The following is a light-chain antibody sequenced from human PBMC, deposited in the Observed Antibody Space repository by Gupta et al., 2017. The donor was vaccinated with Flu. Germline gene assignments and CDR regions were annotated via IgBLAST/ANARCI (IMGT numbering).Light chain of an antibody. CDR3: QQRDSTPRT. CDR2: AAS. Sequence: DIQMTQSPSSLSASVADRVTITCRTSQSISTYLNWYQQKPGKAPKLLIYAASSVQSGVPSRFSGSGSGTDFTLTISSLQPEDFANYYCQQRDSTPRTFGGGTKVEIK. CDR1: QSISTY. V-gene: IGKV1-39*01. J-gene: IGKJ4*01.